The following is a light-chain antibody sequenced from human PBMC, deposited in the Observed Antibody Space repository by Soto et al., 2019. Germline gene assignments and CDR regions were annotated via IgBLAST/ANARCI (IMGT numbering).Light chain of an antibody. J-gene: IGKJ5*01. CDR2: AAS. V-gene: IGKV1-12*01. CDR1: QGIWSW. CDR3: QQANSFPFT. Sequence: DIQMTPSPSSLSATLGERVTNTFRARQGIWSWLAWYQQKPGKAPKLLIYAASILQSGVPSRFSGSGSGTDFPFTISSLQPEDFATYYCQQANSFPFTFGQGTRLEIK.